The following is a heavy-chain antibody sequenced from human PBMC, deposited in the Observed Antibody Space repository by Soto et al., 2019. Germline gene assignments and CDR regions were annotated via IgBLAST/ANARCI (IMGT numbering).Heavy chain of an antibody. D-gene: IGHD2-2*01. CDR2: IYYSGST. Sequence: QVQLQESGPGLVKPSQTLSLTCTVSGGSISSGGYYWSWIRQHPGKGLEWIGYIYYSGSTYYNPSLKSRVTILVDTSKNQFSLKLSSVTAADTAVYYCAREALGYCSSTSCYGAFDIWGQGTMVTVSS. J-gene: IGHJ3*02. CDR1: GGSISSGGYY. CDR3: AREALGYCSSTSCYGAFDI. V-gene: IGHV4-31*03.